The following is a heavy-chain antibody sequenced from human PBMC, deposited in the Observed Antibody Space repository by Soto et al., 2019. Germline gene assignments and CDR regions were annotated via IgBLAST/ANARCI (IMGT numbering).Heavy chain of an antibody. V-gene: IGHV3-21*01. Sequence: LRLSCAASGFTFSSYAMNWVRQAPGKGLEWVSSISSSSSYIYYADSVKSRFTISRDNAKNSLYLQMNSLRAEDTAVYYCARGPSGSYDYYGMDVWGQGTTVTVSS. D-gene: IGHD1-26*01. CDR2: ISSSSSYI. CDR1: GFTFSSYA. J-gene: IGHJ6*02. CDR3: ARGPSGSYDYYGMDV.